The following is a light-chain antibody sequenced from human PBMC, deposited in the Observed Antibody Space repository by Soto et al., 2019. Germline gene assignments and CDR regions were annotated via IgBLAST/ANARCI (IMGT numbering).Light chain of an antibody. CDR1: SSNIGSNT. J-gene: IGLJ2*01. CDR3: ATWDDSLNGVV. CDR2: NNN. Sequence: QSVLTQPPSASGTPGQTVTISCSGSSSNIGSNTVNWYQQFPGTAPKLLMYNNNQRPSGVPDRFSGSKSGTSASLAISGLQSEDEADYHCATWDDSLNGVVFGGGTKVTVL. V-gene: IGLV1-44*01.